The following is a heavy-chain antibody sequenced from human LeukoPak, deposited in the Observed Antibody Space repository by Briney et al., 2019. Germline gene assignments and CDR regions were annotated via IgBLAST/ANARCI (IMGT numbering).Heavy chain of an antibody. CDR2: ISSSSYI. J-gene: IGHJ4*02. CDR1: GFTFSSYS. Sequence: GGSLRLSCAASGFTFSSYSMNWVRQAPGKGLEWVSSISSSSYIYYADSVKGRFTISRDNAKNSLYLQMNSLRAEDTAVYYCARAPGISSSTSCFGYWGQGTLVTVSS. V-gene: IGHV3-21*01. D-gene: IGHD2-2*01. CDR3: ARAPGISSSTSCFGY.